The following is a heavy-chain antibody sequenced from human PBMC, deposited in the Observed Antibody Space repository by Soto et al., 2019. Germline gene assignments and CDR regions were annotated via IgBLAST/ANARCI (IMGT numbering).Heavy chain of an antibody. CDR1: WFTFISYA. Sequence: GGSPRVSFSAPWFTFISYAFHRVRQAPGKGLEWVAVISYDGSNKYYADSVKGRFTISRDNSKNTLYLQMNSLRAEDTAVYYCASWDRSLSGVYWGQGTLVTVSS. CDR3: ASWDRSLSGVY. V-gene: IGHV3-30-3*01. CDR2: ISYDGSNK. D-gene: IGHD1-26*01. J-gene: IGHJ4*02.